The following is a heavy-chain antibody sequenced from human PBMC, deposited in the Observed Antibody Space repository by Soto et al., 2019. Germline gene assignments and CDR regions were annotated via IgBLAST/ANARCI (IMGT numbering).Heavy chain of an antibody. V-gene: IGHV4-34*01. J-gene: IGHJ5*02. CDR1: GGSFSGSY. CDR3: ARGGSGWYSRNWFDP. Sequence: QVQLQQWGAGLLKPSETLSLNCVVYGGSFSGSYWSWIRQPPGKGLEWIGQINHSGSTDYSPSLKSRVAISADPPKNHLSLRLSSVTAPDTAVYYCARGGSGWYSRNWFDPWGQGTLVTVSS. D-gene: IGHD6-19*01. CDR2: INHSGST.